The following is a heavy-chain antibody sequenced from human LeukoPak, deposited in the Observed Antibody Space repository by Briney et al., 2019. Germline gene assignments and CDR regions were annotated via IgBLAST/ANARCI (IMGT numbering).Heavy chain of an antibody. J-gene: IGHJ4*02. Sequence: ASVKVSCKASGGTFSSYAISWVRQAPGQGLEWMGGIIPIFGTANYAQKFQGRVTITADESTSTAYMELSSLRSEDTAVYYCARSLRTTVVPFDYWGQGTLVTVSS. V-gene: IGHV1-69*13. CDR1: GGTFSSYA. CDR2: IIPIFGTA. CDR3: ARSLRTTVVPFDY. D-gene: IGHD4-23*01.